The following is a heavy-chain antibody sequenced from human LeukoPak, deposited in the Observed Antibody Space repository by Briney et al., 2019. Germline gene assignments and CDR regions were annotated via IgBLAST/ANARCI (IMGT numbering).Heavy chain of an antibody. CDR1: GGTFSSYA. CDR3: ARDDGGNSVEWYFDL. J-gene: IGHJ2*01. D-gene: IGHD4-23*01. Sequence: GASVKVSCKASGGTFSSYANSWVRQAPGQGLEWMGGIIPIFGTANYAQKFQGRVTITADESTSTAYMELSSLRSEDTAVYYCARDDGGNSVEWYFDLWGRGTLVTVSS. V-gene: IGHV1-69*01. CDR2: IIPIFGTA.